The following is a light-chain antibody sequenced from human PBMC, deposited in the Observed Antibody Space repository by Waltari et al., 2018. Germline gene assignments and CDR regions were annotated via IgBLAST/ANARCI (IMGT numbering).Light chain of an antibody. CDR3: QHYVRLPVT. Sequence: EIVLTQSPGTLSLSPGERAILSCRASQSVGRTLAWYQQKPGQAPRLLIYGASNRATCIPDRFSGSGSGTDFSLTISRLEPEDFSVYYCQHYVRLPVTFGQGTRVEI. CDR2: GAS. J-gene: IGKJ1*01. V-gene: IGKV3-20*01. CDR1: QSVGRT.